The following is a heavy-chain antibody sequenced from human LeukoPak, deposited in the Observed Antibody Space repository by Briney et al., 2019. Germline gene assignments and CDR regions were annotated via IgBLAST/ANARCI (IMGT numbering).Heavy chain of an antibody. Sequence: GGSLRLSCAASGFTFSSYAMHWVRQAPGKGLEWVSVISYDGSNKYYADSVEGRFTISRDNSKNTLYLQMNSLRAEDTAVYYCATFIAAAGPGGFDYWGQGTLVTVSS. CDR1: GFTFSSYA. V-gene: IGHV3-30-3*01. CDR3: ATFIAAAGPGGFDY. CDR2: ISYDGSNK. J-gene: IGHJ4*02. D-gene: IGHD6-13*01.